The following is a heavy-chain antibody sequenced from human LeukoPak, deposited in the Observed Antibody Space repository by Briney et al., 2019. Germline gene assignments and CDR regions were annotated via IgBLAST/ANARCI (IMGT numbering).Heavy chain of an antibody. Sequence: VASVKVSCKASGYTFTSYYMHWERQAPGQGLEWMGIINPSGGSTSYAQKFQGRVTMTRDMSTSTVYMELSSLRSEDTAVYYCASSLGKGYFFDYRGQGTLVTVSS. V-gene: IGHV1-46*01. CDR1: GYTFTSYY. CDR2: INPSGGST. CDR3: ASSLGKGYFFDY. J-gene: IGHJ4*02.